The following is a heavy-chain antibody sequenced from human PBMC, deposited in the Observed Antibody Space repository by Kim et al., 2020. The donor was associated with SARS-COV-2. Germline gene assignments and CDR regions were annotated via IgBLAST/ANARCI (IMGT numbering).Heavy chain of an antibody. D-gene: IGHD3-10*01. CDR1: GGSISSYY. J-gene: IGHJ4*01. Sequence: SETLSLTCTVSGGSISSYYWSWIRQPPGKGLEWIWYIYYSWSTNYNPSLKSRVTISVDTSKNQFSLKLSSVTAADTAAYYCSRGVLLGSGIYYLFDYWG. CDR2: IYYSWST. V-gene: IGHV4-59*01. CDR3: SRGVLLGSGIYYLFDY.